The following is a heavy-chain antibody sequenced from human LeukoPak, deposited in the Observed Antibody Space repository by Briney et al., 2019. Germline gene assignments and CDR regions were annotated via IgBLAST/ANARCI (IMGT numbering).Heavy chain of an antibody. D-gene: IGHD7-27*01. Sequence: GGSLRLSCAASGFTFSSYSMNWVRQAPGKGLEWVSSISSSSSYIYYADSVKGRFTISRDNAKNSLYLQMNSLRAEDTAVYYCTRNWGSDNWFDPWAREPWSPSPQ. CDR3: TRNWGSDNWFDP. V-gene: IGHV3-21*01. CDR2: ISSSSSYI. J-gene: IGHJ5*02. CDR1: GFTFSSYS.